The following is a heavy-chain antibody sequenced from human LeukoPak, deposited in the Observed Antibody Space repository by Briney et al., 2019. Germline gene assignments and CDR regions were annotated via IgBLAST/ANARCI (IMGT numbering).Heavy chain of an antibody. CDR3: ARKCFDWSAKGPFDY. Sequence: SETLSLTCAVYGGSFSGYYWSWIRQPPGKGLEWIGEINHSGSTNYNPSLKSRVTISVDTSKNQFSLKLSSVTAADTAVYHCARKCFDWSAKGPFDYWGQGTLVTVSS. D-gene: IGHD3-9*01. J-gene: IGHJ4*02. CDR1: GGSFSGYY. V-gene: IGHV4-34*01. CDR2: INHSGST.